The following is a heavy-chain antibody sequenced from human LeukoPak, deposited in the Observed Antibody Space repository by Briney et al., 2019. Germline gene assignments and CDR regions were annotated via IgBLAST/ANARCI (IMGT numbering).Heavy chain of an antibody. CDR2: IYSGGST. Sequence: GGSLRLSCAASGFTFSSNYMSWVRQAPGKGLEWVSVIYSGGSTYYSDSVKGRFTISRDNSKNTLYLQMNSLRAEDTAVYYCARDHDGSGFDYWGQGTLVTVSS. CDR3: ARDHDGSGFDY. V-gene: IGHV3-53*01. CDR1: GFTFSSNY. D-gene: IGHD3-10*01. J-gene: IGHJ4*02.